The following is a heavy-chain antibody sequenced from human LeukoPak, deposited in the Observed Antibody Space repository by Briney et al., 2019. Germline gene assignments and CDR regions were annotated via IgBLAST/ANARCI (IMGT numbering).Heavy chain of an antibody. J-gene: IGHJ4*02. D-gene: IGHD4-17*01. CDR2: IYYSGST. Sequence: PSETLSLTCTVSGGSISSGGYYWSWIRQHPGKGLEWIGYIYYSGSTYYNPSLKSRVTISVDTSKNQFSLKLSSVTAADTAVYYCASLDYGDSRGCFDYWGQGTLVTVSS. CDR1: GGSISSGGYY. V-gene: IGHV4-31*03. CDR3: ASLDYGDSRGCFDY.